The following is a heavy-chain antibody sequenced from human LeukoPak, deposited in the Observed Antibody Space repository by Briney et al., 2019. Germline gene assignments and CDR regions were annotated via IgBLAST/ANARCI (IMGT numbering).Heavy chain of an antibody. J-gene: IGHJ4*02. Sequence: GASVKVSCTVSGSSLSELSLYRVRQAPRKGLEWMGGFDVIDSETFYAQKFQGRVTMTEDSSTDTAYMELRSLTSDDTALYYCAAGRPYSLLDYWGQGTLVTVSS. CDR3: AAGRPYSLLDY. D-gene: IGHD5-18*01. CDR2: FDVIDSET. V-gene: IGHV1-24*01. CDR1: GSSLSELS.